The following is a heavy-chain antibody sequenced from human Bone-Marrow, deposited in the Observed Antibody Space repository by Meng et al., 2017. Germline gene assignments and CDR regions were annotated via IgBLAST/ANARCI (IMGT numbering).Heavy chain of an antibody. CDR1: GGTFSSYT. CDR3: ASPLREYYYDSSGFLYYFDY. V-gene: IGHV1-69*02. J-gene: IGHJ4*02. Sequence: SVKVSCKASGGTFSSYTISWVRQAPGQGLEWMGRIIPILGIANYAQKFQGRVTITADESTSTAYMELSSLRSEDTAVYYCASPLREYYYDSSGFLYYFDYWGQGTLVTVSS. CDR2: IIPILGIA. D-gene: IGHD3-22*01.